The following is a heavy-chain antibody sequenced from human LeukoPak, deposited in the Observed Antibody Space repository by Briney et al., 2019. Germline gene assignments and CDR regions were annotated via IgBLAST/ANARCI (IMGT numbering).Heavy chain of an antibody. CDR1: GGSFSGYY. CDR2: INHSGST. CDR3: ASGVDPQGCDY. J-gene: IGHJ4*02. Sequence: SETLSLTCAVNGGSFSGYYWSWIRQPPGKGLEWIGEINHSGSTNYNPSLKSRVTISVDTSKNQFSLKLSSVTAADTAVYYCASGVDPQGCDYGGQGTLVTVSS. V-gene: IGHV4-34*01.